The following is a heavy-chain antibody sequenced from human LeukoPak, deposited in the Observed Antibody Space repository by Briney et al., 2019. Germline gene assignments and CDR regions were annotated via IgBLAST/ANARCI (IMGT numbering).Heavy chain of an antibody. D-gene: IGHD2-15*01. J-gene: IGHJ4*02. CDR1: GFTFDDYA. V-gene: IGHV3-9*01. CDR3: AKEGYCSGGSCRHFDY. Sequence: PGESLRLSCAASGFTFDDYAMHWVRQAPGKGLEWVSGISWNSGSIGYADSVKGRFTISRDNAKNSLYLQMNSLRAEDTALYYCAKEGYCSGGSCRHFDYWGQGTLVTVSS. CDR2: ISWNSGSI.